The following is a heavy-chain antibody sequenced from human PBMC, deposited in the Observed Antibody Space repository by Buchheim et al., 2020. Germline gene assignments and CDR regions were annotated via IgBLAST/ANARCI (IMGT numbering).Heavy chain of an antibody. J-gene: IGHJ4*02. CDR3: ARGKDGDYGGPLFDY. CDR2: IYYSGST. V-gene: IGHV4-59*01. CDR1: GDSISSYY. Sequence: QVQLQGSGPGLVKPSETLSLTCTVSGDSISSYYWSWIRQPPGKGLEWIGYIYYSGSTNYNPSLKSRVTISVDTSKNQFSLKLSSVTAADTAVYYCARGKDGDYGGPLFDYWGQGTL. D-gene: IGHD4-17*01.